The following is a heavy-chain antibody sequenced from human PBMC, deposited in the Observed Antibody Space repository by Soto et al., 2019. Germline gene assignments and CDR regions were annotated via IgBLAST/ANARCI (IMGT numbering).Heavy chain of an antibody. Sequence: SETLSLTCTVSGGSMRNYFWTWIRQPPGKGLEWIGYIHYSGTTSFFPSYNPSLRSRVTISEDTSKNQFSLKLLSVTTADTAVYFCAPGEASSRNLPPSYLDFWGQGTVVIV. V-gene: IGHV4-59*01. CDR3: APGEASSRNLPPSYLDF. D-gene: IGHD6-13*01. CDR2: IHYSGTT. CDR1: GGSMRNYF. J-gene: IGHJ4*02.